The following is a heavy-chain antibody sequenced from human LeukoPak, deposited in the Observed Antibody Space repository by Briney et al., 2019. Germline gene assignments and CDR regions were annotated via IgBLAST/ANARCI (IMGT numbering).Heavy chain of an antibody. Sequence: GGSLRLSCAASGFTFTNYNMDWVRQAPGKGLEWVSSITSSGRYIDYADSVKGRFTISRDNAKNSLYLQMNNLRAEDTAVYYCARVGYSSGWYRNWGQGTLVTVSS. V-gene: IGHV3-21*01. J-gene: IGHJ4*02. CDR3: ARVGYSSGWYRN. CDR2: ITSSGRYI. CDR1: GFTFTNYN. D-gene: IGHD6-19*01.